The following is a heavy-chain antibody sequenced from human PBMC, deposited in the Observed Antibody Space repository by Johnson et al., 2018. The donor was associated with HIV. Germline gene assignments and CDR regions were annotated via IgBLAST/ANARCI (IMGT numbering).Heavy chain of an antibody. Sequence: VQLVESGGGLVQPGGSLRLSCAASGFTVSNKYMTWVRQSPWKGLEWVSVIYSGGSTYYADSVKGRFTITRDNSKITLYFQMGSLRAEDMAVYSCARKVVTADDAFNIWGQGTMGTVSS. CDR3: ARKVVTADDAFNI. V-gene: IGHV3-66*01. CDR2: IYSGGST. D-gene: IGHD2-21*02. J-gene: IGHJ3*02. CDR1: GFTVSNKY.